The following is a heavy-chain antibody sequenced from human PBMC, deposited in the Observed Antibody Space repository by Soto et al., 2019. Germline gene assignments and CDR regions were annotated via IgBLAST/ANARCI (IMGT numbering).Heavy chain of an antibody. V-gene: IGHV4-39*01. CDR1: GGSISSSSYY. CDR3: ARHDRQQLGYNWFDP. CDR2: IYYSGST. Sequence: QLQLQESGPGLVKPSETLSLTCTVSGGSISSSSYYWGWIRQPPGKGLEWIGSIYYSGSTYYNPSLKSRVTISVDTSKNQFSLKLSSVTAADTAVYYCARHDRQQLGYNWFDPWGQATLVTVSS. D-gene: IGHD6-13*01. J-gene: IGHJ5*02.